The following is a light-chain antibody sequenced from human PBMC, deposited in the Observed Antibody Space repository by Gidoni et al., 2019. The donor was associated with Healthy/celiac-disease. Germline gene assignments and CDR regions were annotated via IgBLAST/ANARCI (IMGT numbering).Light chain of an antibody. CDR3: QSYDSSLSGGV. V-gene: IGLV1-40*01. Sequence: QSVLTQPPSVSVAPGQRVTISCTGSSSNIGAGYDVHWYQQLPGTAPKLLIYGTSTRPSGVLDRFSGDKSGTSASLAITGLQAEDEADYYCQSYDSSLSGGVFGGGTKLTVL. J-gene: IGLJ2*01. CDR2: GTS. CDR1: SSNIGAGYD.